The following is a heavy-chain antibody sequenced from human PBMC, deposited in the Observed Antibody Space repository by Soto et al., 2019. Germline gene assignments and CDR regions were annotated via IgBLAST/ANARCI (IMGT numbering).Heavy chain of an antibody. CDR2: VNWNGGSI. D-gene: IGHD1-26*01. J-gene: IGHJ4*02. CDR3: VRGASLNFDY. V-gene: IGHV3-20*04. CDR1: GFTFDDYG. Sequence: GGSLRLSCAASGFTFDDYGMSWARQAPGKGLEWVSGVNWNGGSIGYADSVKGRFTISRDNAKNSLYLQMNSLRAEDTAFYYCVRGASLNFDYWSQGTLVTVSS.